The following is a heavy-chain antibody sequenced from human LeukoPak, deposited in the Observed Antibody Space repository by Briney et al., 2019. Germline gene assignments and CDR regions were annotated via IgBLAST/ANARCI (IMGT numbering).Heavy chain of an antibody. J-gene: IGHJ5*02. Sequence: GGSLRLSCAASGFTVSSTYMSWLRQAPGKGLEWVSLIYTGGTTYYADSVKGRFTISRDNSENTLYLQMNSLRAEDTAVYYCARGITGSNNWFDPWGQGTLGTVSS. CDR1: GFTVSSTY. CDR3: ARGITGSNNWFDP. D-gene: IGHD1-20*01. V-gene: IGHV3-53*01. CDR2: IYTGGTT.